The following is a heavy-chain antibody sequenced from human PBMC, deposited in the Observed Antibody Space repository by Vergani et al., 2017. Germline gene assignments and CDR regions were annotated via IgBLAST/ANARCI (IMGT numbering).Heavy chain of an antibody. V-gene: IGHV4-34*01. D-gene: IGHD4-17*01. CDR2: TDHTGRP. CDR1: GGSFTSYY. J-gene: IGHJ6*03. CDR3: ARVNTETDGHLYYYDYMDV. Sequence: QVQLQQWGGGLLKPSETLSLTCVVNGGSFTSYYWTWIRQSPGEGMEWVGDTDHTGRPDYNPSLKSRLTMSVDKSRNQFSLRLNSVTATDTAIYFCARVNTETDGHLYYYDYMDVWVQGTAVTVS.